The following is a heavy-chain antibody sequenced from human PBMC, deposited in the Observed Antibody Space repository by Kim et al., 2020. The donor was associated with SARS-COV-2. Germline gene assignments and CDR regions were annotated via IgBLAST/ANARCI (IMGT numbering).Heavy chain of an antibody. CDR2: IWNDGSNK. CDR1: GFSFSTYG. CDR3: ATEYSSSSAFYY. D-gene: IGHD6-6*01. V-gene: IGHV3-33*03. J-gene: IGHJ4*02. Sequence: GGSLRLSCAASGFSFSTYGMHWVRQAPGKGLEWVAMIWNDGSNKYYGDSVKGRFTISRDNSKNTLYLQMNNLRAEDTAVYYCATEYSSSSAFYYWGQGTLVTVSS.